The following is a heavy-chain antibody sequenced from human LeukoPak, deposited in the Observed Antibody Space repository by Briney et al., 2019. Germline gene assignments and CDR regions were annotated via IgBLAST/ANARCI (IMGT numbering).Heavy chain of an antibody. CDR1: GYTFTSYG. CDR3: ARALLWFGEPSHIDY. V-gene: IGHV1-18*01. CDR2: IPAYNDNT. D-gene: IGHD3-10*01. J-gene: IGHJ4*02. Sequence: GASVKVSCKASGYTFTSYGISWVRQAPGQGLEWMGWIPAYNDNTNYAQKLQGRVTMTTDTSTSTAYMELRSLRSDDTAVYYCARALLWFGEPSHIDYWGQGTLVTASS.